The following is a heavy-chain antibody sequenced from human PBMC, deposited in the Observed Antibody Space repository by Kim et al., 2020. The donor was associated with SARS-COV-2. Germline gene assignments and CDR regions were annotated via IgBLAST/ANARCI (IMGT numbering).Heavy chain of an antibody. CDR3: ARDRPDPAPSNTYYYGSGSTFDY. V-gene: IGHV1-46*01. CDR1: GYTFTSYY. D-gene: IGHD3-10*01. Sequence: ASVKVSCKASGYTFTSYYMHWVRQAPGQGLEWMGIINPSGGSTSYAQKFQGRVTMTRDTSTSTVYMELSSLRSEDTAVYYCARDRPDPAPSNTYYYGSGSTFDYWGQGTLVTVSS. CDR2: INPSGGST. J-gene: IGHJ4*02.